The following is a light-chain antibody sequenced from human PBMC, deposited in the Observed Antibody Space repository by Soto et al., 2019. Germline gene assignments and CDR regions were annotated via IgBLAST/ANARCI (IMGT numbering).Light chain of an antibody. J-gene: IGKJ1*01. Sequence: EIWLTQSPATMSLSPGERATLSCGASQSVSSYLAWYQQKPGQAPRLLIYGASTRATGIPARLSGSGSGTEFTLTISAMPPDDFATYYCQQYNSYWTFGHGTQVDIK. CDR1: QSVSSY. V-gene: IGKV3-15*01. CDR2: GAS. CDR3: QQYNSYWT.